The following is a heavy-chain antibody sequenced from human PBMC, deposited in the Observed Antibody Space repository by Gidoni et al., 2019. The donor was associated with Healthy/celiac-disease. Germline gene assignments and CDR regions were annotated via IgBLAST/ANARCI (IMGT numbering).Heavy chain of an antibody. V-gene: IGHV1-69*01. D-gene: IGHD3-3*02. CDR3: ARDDSIGNYYYYMDV. CDR2: IIPIFGTA. J-gene: IGHJ6*03. Sequence: QVQLVQSGAEVKKPGSSVKVSCKASGGTFSRYAISWVRQAPGQGLEWMGGIIPIFGTANYAQKFQGRVTITADESTSTAYMELSSLRSEDTAVYYCARDDSIGNYYYYMDVWGKGTTVTVSS. CDR1: GGTFSRYA.